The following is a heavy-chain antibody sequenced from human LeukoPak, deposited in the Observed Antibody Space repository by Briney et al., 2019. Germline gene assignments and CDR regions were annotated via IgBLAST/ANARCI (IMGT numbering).Heavy chain of an antibody. V-gene: IGHV3-64*01. CDR2: IRDNGATT. D-gene: IGHD2-15*01. CDR1: GFTFSSYA. J-gene: IGHJ4*02. Sequence: PGGSLRLSCAASGFTFSSYAMHWVRQAPGKGLEYVSAIRDNGATTYYTKSVKDRFTISRDNYKNTLYLQMGSLRAEDMAVYYCARDGGGSPDYWGQGTLVTVSS. CDR3: ARDGGGSPDY.